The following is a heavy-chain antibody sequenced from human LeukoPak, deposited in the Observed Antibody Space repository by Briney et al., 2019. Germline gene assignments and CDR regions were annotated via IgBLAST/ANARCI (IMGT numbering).Heavy chain of an antibody. J-gene: IGHJ4*02. Sequence: SETLSLTCAVSGASISSSNYYWGWVRQSPGKGLEWIGNIYSSGNTYYNASLKSRVTMYIDTSKNQFSLKLSSVTAADTAMYYCAKSNGYGLIDYWGQGTLVTVSS. CDR2: IYSSGNT. CDR1: GASISSSNYY. D-gene: IGHD5-12*01. V-gene: IGHV4-39*01. CDR3: AKSNGYGLIDY.